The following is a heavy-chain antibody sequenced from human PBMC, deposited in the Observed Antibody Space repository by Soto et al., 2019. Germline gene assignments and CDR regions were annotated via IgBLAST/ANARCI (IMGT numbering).Heavy chain of an antibody. V-gene: IGHV3-33*01. CDR1: GFTFSSYG. CDR2: IWYDGSNK. J-gene: IGHJ6*03. D-gene: IGHD6-13*01. Sequence: GGSLRLSCAASGFTFSSYGMHWVRQAPGKGLEWVAVIWYDGSNKYYADSVKGRFTISRDNSKNTLYLQMNSLRAEDTAVYYCARDKGYSSSWYTGSYYYYYMDVWGKGTTVTVSS. CDR3: ARDKGYSSSWYTGSYYYYYMDV.